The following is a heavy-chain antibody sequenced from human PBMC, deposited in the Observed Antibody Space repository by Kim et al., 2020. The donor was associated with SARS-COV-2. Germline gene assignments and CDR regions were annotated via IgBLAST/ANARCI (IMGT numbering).Heavy chain of an antibody. D-gene: IGHD6-19*01. CDR3: AKDPGPIAVAGTFDY. J-gene: IGHJ4*02. V-gene: IGHV3-30*02. Sequence: DSVKGRFTISRDNSKNPLYLQMNSLRAEDTAVYYCAKDPGPIAVAGTFDYWGQGTLVTVSS.